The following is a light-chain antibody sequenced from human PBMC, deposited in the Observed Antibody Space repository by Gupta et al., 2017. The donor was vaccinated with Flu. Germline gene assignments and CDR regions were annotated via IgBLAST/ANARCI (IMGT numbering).Light chain of an antibody. CDR3: LQASNWPRT. CDR2: DAS. CDR1: QSVSSY. V-gene: IGKV3-11*01. J-gene: IGKJ2*02. Sequence: EIVFTQSPATLSLSPGERSTLSCRASQSVSSYLAWYQQKPGQAPRLLIYDASNRATGIPARFSGSGSGTEFTLTISSLEPEDFAVYYCLQASNWPRTFGQGTKLEIK.